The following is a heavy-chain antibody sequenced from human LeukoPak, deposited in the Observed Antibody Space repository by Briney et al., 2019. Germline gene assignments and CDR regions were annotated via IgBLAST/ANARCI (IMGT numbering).Heavy chain of an antibody. J-gene: IGHJ4*02. V-gene: IGHV3-30-3*01. CDR1: GFIFSSYA. D-gene: IGHD4-17*01. Sequence: PGGSLRLSCVASGFIFSSYAIHWVRQAPGKGLEWVALVSYDGSNKFYADSVKGRFTISRDNSENTVYLQMSSLRPEDTAVYYCARDGLTTVTTLFDYWGQGTLVTVSS. CDR2: VSYDGSNK. CDR3: ARDGLTTVTTLFDY.